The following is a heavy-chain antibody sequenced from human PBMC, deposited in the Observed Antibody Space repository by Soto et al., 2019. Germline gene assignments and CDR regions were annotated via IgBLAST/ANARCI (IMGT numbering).Heavy chain of an antibody. CDR2: INSDGSST. J-gene: IGHJ3*02. D-gene: IGHD6-6*01. V-gene: IGHV3-74*01. CDR1: GFTFSSYW. CDR3: ARKGIAARNDAFDI. Sequence: GGSLRLSCAASGFTFSSYWMHWVRQAPGKGLVWVSRINSDGSSTSYADSVKGRFTISRDNAKNTLYLQMNSLRAEDTAVYYCARKGIAARNDAFDIWGQGTMVTVSS.